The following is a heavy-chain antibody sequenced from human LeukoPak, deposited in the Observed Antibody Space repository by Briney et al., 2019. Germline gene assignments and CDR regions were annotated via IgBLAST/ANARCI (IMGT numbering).Heavy chain of an antibody. D-gene: IGHD3-9*01. CDR3: ARGFDWSPYDTNYFDY. Sequence: ASVKVSCKASGYTFTSYAMHWVRQAPGQRLEWMGWINAGNGNTKYSQKFQGRVTITRDTSASTAYMELSSLRSEDTAVYYCARGFDWSPYDTNYFDYWGQGTLSPSPQ. CDR2: INAGNGNT. J-gene: IGHJ4*02. CDR1: GYTFTSYA. V-gene: IGHV1-3*01.